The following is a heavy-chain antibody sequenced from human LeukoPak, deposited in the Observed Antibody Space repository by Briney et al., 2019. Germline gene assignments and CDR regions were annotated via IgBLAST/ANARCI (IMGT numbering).Heavy chain of an antibody. CDR2: INPSGGST. J-gene: IGHJ4*02. CDR1: GYTFTNYY. Sequence: GASVKVSCKASGYTFTNYYMHWVRQAPGQGLEWMGIINPSGGSTSYAQKFQGRVTMTRDTSTSTVYMELSSLRSEDTAVYYCARGSIDDILTGYYSRYYFDYWGQGTLVTVSS. D-gene: IGHD3-9*01. V-gene: IGHV1-46*01. CDR3: ARGSIDDILTGYYSRYYFDY.